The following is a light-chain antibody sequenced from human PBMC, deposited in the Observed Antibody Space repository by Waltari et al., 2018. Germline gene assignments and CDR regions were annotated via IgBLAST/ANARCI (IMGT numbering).Light chain of an antibody. CDR1: QSVSSSY. V-gene: IGKV3-20*01. Sequence: EIVLTQSPGTLSLSPGERATLSCRASQSVSSSYFAWYQQKPGQAPRLLIYGASSRATGIPDRCSGSGSGTDFTLTISRLEPEDFAVYYCQQYGSSPQTFGQGTKVEIK. CDR2: GAS. CDR3: QQYGSSPQT. J-gene: IGKJ1*01.